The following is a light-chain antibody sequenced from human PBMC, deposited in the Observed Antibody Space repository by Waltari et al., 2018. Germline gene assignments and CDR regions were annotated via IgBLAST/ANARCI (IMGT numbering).Light chain of an antibody. J-gene: IGKJ5*01. CDR3: QQYNVWPSIT. CDR1: QSVSMK. Sequence: ELVMTQSPANLSVSPGARATLPCRASQSVSMKLACYQQKPGQAPRLLIYGAATRATGVPARFIGSGSGTEFTLTISSLQSEDFAVYYCQQYNVWPSITFGQGTRLEI. CDR2: GAA. V-gene: IGKV3-15*01.